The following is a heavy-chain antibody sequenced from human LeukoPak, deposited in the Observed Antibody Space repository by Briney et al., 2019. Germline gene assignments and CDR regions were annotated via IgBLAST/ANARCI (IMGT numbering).Heavy chain of an antibody. Sequence: GGSLRLTCAASGITLTYDWMSWVRQAPGKGLEWVGRIKSKTDGETTDYAARVKGRFTVSRDDPKNMVALQMNSLKTEDTAVYYCTKERYCASTTCPGAFDLWGQGTMVTVSS. J-gene: IGHJ3*01. V-gene: IGHV3-15*01. CDR2: IKSKTDGETT. D-gene: IGHD2-2*01. CDR3: TKERYCASTTCPGAFDL. CDR1: GITLTYDW.